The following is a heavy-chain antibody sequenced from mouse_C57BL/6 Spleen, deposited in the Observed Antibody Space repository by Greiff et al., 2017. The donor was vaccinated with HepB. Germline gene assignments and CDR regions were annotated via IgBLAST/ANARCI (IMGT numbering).Heavy chain of an antibody. Sequence: QVQLQQPGAELVRPGSSVKLSCKASGYTFTSYWMHWVKQRPIQGLEWIGNIDPSDSETHYNQKFKDKATLTVDKSSSTAYMQLSSLPSEDSAVYYCARVYYDYDDPGWFAYWGQGTLVTVSA. CDR1: GYTFTSYW. CDR2: IDPSDSET. V-gene: IGHV1-52*01. CDR3: ARVYYDYDDPGWFAY. D-gene: IGHD2-4*01. J-gene: IGHJ3*01.